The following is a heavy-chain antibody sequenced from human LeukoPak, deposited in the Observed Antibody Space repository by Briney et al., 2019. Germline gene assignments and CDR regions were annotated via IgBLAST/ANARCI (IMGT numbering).Heavy chain of an antibody. CDR3: ARHLSYGSGSYLVLRYVFDI. Sequence: PSETLSLTCTVSGGSISSYYWSWIRQPPGKGLEWIGYIYYSAPTNYNPSLKSRVTISVDTSKNQFSLKLSSVTAADTAVYYCARHLSYGSGSYLVLRYVFDIWGQGRMVTASS. J-gene: IGHJ3*02. V-gene: IGHV4-59*08. D-gene: IGHD3-10*01. CDR2: IYYSAPT. CDR1: GGSISSYY.